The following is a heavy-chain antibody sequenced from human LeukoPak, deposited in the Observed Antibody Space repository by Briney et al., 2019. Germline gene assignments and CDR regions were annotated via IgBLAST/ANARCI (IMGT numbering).Heavy chain of an antibody. Sequence: GGSLRLSCAASRFTFSSYTMNWVRQAPGKGLEWVSSISSSSSYIYYADSVKGRFTISRDNAKNSLYLQMNSLRAEDTAVYYCARVSTGSNYFDYWGQGTLVTVSS. CDR3: ARVSTGSNYFDY. V-gene: IGHV3-21*01. CDR1: RFTFSSYT. D-gene: IGHD3-9*01. J-gene: IGHJ4*02. CDR2: ISSSSSYI.